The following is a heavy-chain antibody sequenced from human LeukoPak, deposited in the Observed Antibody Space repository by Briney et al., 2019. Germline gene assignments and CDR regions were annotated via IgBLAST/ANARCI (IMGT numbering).Heavy chain of an antibody. Sequence: GESLQISCKGSGYSFTTYWIGWVRQMPGKGLELIGIIYPGNSDTRYSPSFQGQVTISADKSITTAYLQWSSLKASDTAMYYCARHLRYCSGGSCYSNFFDYWGQGALVTVSS. V-gene: IGHV5-51*01. CDR2: IYPGNSDT. D-gene: IGHD2-15*01. CDR1: GYSFTTYW. J-gene: IGHJ4*02. CDR3: ARHLRYCSGGSCYSNFFDY.